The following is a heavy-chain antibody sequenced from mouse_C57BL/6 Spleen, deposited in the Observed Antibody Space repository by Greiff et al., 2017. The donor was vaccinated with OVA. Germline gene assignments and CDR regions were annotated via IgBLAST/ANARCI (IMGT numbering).Heavy chain of an antibody. CDR3: ARHEEEGDCDGSGSSYAMDY. Sequence: QVQLQQPGAELVKPGASVKLSCKASGYTFTEYTIHWVKQRSGQGLEWIGWFYPGSGSIKYNEKFKDKATLTADKSSSTVYMELSRLTSEDSAVYFCARHEEEGDCDGSGSSYAMDYWGKGTSVTVST. J-gene: IGHJ4*01. CDR2: FYPGSGSI. CDR1: GYTFTEYT. V-gene: IGHV1-62-2*01. D-gene: IGHD1-1*01.